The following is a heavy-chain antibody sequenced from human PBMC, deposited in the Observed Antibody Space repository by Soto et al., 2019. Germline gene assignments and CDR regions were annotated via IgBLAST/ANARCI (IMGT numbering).Heavy chain of an antibody. CDR3: EKATYSGSCFSDY. CDR2: ISYDGSNE. CDR1: GFSFSSYG. D-gene: IGHD1-26*01. J-gene: IGHJ4*02. V-gene: IGHV3-30*18. Sequence: QVQLVESGEGVVQPGRSLRLSCAASGFSFSSYGLHWVRQAPGKGLEWVAAISYDGSNEYYADSVKGRFTISRDNSKNTLYLQMNSLRAEDTAVYYCEKATYSGSCFSDYWGQGTLVTVSS.